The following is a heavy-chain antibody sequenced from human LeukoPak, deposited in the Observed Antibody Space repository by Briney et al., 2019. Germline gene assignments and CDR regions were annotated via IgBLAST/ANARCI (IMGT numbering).Heavy chain of an antibody. Sequence: SETLSLTCTVSDGSITNYDWSWVRQPPGKGLEFIGHVHYSGTANYNPSLRSRVTISIDTSKKHFFLKLKSVTAADTAVYYCARAQMQDWFDPWGQGTLVTVSS. CDR3: ARAQMQDWFDP. CDR1: DGSITNYD. J-gene: IGHJ5*02. CDR2: VHYSGTA. V-gene: IGHV4-59*01.